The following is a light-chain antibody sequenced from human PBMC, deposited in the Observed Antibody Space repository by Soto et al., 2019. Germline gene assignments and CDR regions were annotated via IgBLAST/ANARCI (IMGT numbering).Light chain of an antibody. CDR3: HQYHNWPWT. Sequence: EIVLTQSPGTLSLSPGERATLSCRASQSVSINLAWYQQKPGQVPRLLIYAASTRATGIPARFSGSGSETESTLTISSLQSEDCVVYDGHQYHNWPWTFGQGTKVDIK. J-gene: IGKJ1*01. V-gene: IGKV3-15*01. CDR2: AAS. CDR1: QSVSIN.